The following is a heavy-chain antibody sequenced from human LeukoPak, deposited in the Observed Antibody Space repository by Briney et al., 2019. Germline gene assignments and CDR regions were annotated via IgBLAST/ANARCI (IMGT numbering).Heavy chain of an antibody. CDR3: ARDRYFDY. V-gene: IGHV4-59*01. CDR2: IYYSGTT. Sequence: SETLSLTCTVSGGSISNYYWNWIRQPPGKGLELIGYIYYSGTTNYNPSLKSRVSMSVDTSKNQFSLKLSSVTAADTAVYYCARDRYFDYWGQGTLVTVSS. CDR1: GGSISNYY. J-gene: IGHJ4*02.